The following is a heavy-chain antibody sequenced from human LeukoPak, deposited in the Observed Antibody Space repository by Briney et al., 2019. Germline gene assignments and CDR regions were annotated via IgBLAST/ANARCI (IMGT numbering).Heavy chain of an antibody. V-gene: IGHV3-30-3*01. CDR3: ARDPVPATARHFDY. J-gene: IGHJ4*02. CDR1: GFTFSSYA. CDR2: TSSDGNIK. D-gene: IGHD1-1*01. Sequence: GGSLRLSCAASGFTFSSYAMHWVRQAPGKGLEWVAVTSSDGNIKYYADSVKGRFTISRGNSKNTLYLQMNSLRGEDTGVYYCARDPVPATARHFDYWGQGTLVTVSS.